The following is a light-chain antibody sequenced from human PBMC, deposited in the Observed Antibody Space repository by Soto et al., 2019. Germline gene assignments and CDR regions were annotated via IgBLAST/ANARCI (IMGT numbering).Light chain of an antibody. J-gene: IGKJ5*01. CDR2: DTS. CDR3: QQYNNWPT. V-gene: IGKV3-15*01. CDR1: QSVSTS. Sequence: EIVLTQSPGTVSLSPGERATLSCRASQSVSTSFLAWYQQKPGQAPRLLIYDTSTRATGIPARFSGSGSGTEFTLTISSLQSEDFAVYYCQQYNNWPTFGQGTRLEIK.